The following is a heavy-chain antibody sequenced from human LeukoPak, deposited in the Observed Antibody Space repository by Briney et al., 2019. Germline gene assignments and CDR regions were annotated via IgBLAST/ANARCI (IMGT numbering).Heavy chain of an antibody. D-gene: IGHD2-15*01. Sequence: AGGSLRLSCAASGFTFSTNWMHWVRQAPGKRLVWVSRINSDGSSTSYADSVKGRFTISRDNAKNTLYLQMNSLRAEDTAVYYCARDRGYCSGGSCYNYYGMDVWGQGTTVTVSS. CDR1: GFTFSTNW. V-gene: IGHV3-74*01. J-gene: IGHJ6*02. CDR2: INSDGSST. CDR3: ARDRGYCSGGSCYNYYGMDV.